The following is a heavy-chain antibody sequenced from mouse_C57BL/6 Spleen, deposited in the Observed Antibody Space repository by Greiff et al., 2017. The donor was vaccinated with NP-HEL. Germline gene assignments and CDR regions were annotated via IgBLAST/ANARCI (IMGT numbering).Heavy chain of an antibody. J-gene: IGHJ4*01. CDR3: ARGDSNWDYAMDY. V-gene: IGHV3-6*01. D-gene: IGHD4-1*01. CDR1: GYSITSGYY. CDR2: ISYDGRN. Sequence: EVQLQQSGPGLVKPSQSLSLTCSVTGYSITSGYYWNWIRQFPGNKLEWMGYISYDGRNNYNPSLQNRIPITLSTSKNQFFLKLNSMTTEDTATYDCARGDSNWDYAMDYWGQGTSVTVSS.